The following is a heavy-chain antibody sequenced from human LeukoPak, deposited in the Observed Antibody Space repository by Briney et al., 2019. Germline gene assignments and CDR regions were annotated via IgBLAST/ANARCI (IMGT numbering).Heavy chain of an antibody. Sequence: GGSLRLSCAASGFTFSSYAMRWVRQAPGKGLEWVAVISYDGSNKYYADSVKGRFTISRDNSKNTLYLQMNSLRAEDTAVYYCARGIPLWLGDLSNGDYFDYWGQGTLVTVSS. J-gene: IGHJ4*02. CDR1: GFTFSSYA. CDR3: ARGIPLWLGDLSNGDYFDY. D-gene: IGHD3-10*01. CDR2: ISYDGSNK. V-gene: IGHV3-30*04.